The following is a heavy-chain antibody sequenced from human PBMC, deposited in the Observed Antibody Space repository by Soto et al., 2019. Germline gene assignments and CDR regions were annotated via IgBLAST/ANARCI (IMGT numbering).Heavy chain of an antibody. CDR2: ISWNSGKI. CDR1: GFTFDDYA. CDR3: AKEIVGAINY. J-gene: IGHJ4*02. D-gene: IGHD1-26*01. V-gene: IGHV3-9*01. Sequence: EVQLVESGGGLVQPGESLRLSCAASGFTFDDYAMHWVRQAPGKGLEWVSGISWNSGKIGYADSVKGRFTISRDTANNFLYLQMNSLRPEDTALYYCAKEIVGAINYWGQGILVTVSS.